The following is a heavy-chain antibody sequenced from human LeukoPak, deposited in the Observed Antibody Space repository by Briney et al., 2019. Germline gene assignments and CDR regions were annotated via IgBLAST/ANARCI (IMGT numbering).Heavy chain of an antibody. Sequence: GGSLRLSCAASGFTFSIYTTNWVRQAPGKGLEWVASISSRSTHIYYADSLKGRFTISRDNAKNSLYLHMSSLRAEDTAVYYCARELRQWLGLIYWGQGTLVTVSS. CDR2: ISSRSTHI. J-gene: IGHJ4*02. CDR3: ARELRQWLGLIY. V-gene: IGHV3-21*01. D-gene: IGHD6-19*01. CDR1: GFTFSIYT.